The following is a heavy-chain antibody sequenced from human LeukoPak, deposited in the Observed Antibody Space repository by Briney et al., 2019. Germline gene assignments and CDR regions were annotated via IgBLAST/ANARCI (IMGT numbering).Heavy chain of an antibody. CDR2: ISWNSGSI. D-gene: IGHD6-13*01. CDR3: AKGWQQLAPDY. Sequence: GGSLRLSCAASGFTFDDYAMHWVRRAPGKGLEWVSGISWNSGSIGYADSVKGRFTISRDNAKNSLYLQMNSLRAEDTALYFCAKGWQQLAPDYWGQGTLVTVSS. CDR1: GFTFDDYA. J-gene: IGHJ4*02. V-gene: IGHV3-9*01.